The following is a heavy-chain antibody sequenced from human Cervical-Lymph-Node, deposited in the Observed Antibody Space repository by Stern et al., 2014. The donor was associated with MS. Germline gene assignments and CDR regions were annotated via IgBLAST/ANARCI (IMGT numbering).Heavy chain of an antibody. D-gene: IGHD5-24*01. V-gene: IGHV3-33*01. CDR2: AWYDGSTA. CDR1: GFTFSSYG. Sequence: VQLVESGGGVVQPGTSLSLSCAASGFTFSSYGMHWVRQAPGKGLEWVALAWYDGSTAYYTNSVKGRFTISRDNSKNTLSLQMNSLTAEDTAVYYCARGHIPYAYNYLFDYWGQGTLGTVSS. CDR3: ARGHIPYAYNYLFDY. J-gene: IGHJ4*02.